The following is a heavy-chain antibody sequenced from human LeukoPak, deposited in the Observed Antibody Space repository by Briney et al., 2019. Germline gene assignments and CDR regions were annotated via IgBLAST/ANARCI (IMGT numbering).Heavy chain of an antibody. CDR1: VGSFSRYY. CDR3: ARGATISETGYFDF. J-gene: IGHJ4*03. V-gene: IGHV4-34*01. D-gene: IGHD5-24*01. Sequence: PSETLSLTCAVYVGSFSRYYWSWIRQSPGKGLEWIAEIDHRGDTNYNPSVKSRVTISVDTSKNQFSLKVRSLSAADTALYYCARGATISETGYFDFWGQGTLVTVSS. CDR2: IDHRGDT.